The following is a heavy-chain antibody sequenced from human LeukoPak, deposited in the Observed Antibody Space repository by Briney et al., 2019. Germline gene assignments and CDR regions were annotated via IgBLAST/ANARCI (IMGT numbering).Heavy chain of an antibody. CDR2: IYYSGST. D-gene: IGHD6-6*01. J-gene: IGHJ4*02. Sequence: SETLSLTCTVSGGSISSYYWSWIRQPPGKGLEWIGYIYYSGSTNYNPSLKSRVTISVDTSKNQFSLKLSSVTAADTAVYYCARDRGSSSFDYWGQGTPVTVSS. CDR3: ARDRGSSSFDY. CDR1: GGSISSYY. V-gene: IGHV4-59*01.